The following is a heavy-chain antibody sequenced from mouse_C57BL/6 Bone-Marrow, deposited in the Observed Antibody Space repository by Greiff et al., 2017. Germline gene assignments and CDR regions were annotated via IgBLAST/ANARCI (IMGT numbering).Heavy chain of an antibody. Sequence: LQESGAELARPGASVKLSCKASGYTFTSYGISWVKQRTGQGLEWIGEIYPRSGNTYYNEKFKGKATLTADKSSSTAYMELRSLTSEYSAVYFCARRDGSSFYWYFDVWGTGTTVTVSS. CDR3: ARRDGSSFYWYFDV. V-gene: IGHV1-81*01. J-gene: IGHJ1*03. D-gene: IGHD1-1*01. CDR1: GYTFTSYG. CDR2: IYPRSGNT.